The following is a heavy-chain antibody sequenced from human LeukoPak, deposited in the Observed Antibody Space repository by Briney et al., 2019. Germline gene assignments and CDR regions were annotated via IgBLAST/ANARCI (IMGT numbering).Heavy chain of an antibody. CDR3: ARGLTETWRYPGY. CDR1: GFTFSDYY. Sequence: GGSLRLSCAASGFTFSDYYMSWIRQAPGKGLEWVSYISSSGNIVYYTDSVKGRFTISRDNAKNSLFLQMNSLRAEDTAVYYCARGLTETWRYPGYWGQGTLVTVSS. V-gene: IGHV3-11*01. D-gene: IGHD1-20*01. J-gene: IGHJ4*02. CDR2: ISSSGNIV.